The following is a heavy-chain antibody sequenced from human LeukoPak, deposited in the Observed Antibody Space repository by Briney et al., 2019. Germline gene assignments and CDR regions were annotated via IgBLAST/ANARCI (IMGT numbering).Heavy chain of an antibody. Sequence: GGSLRLSCAASGFTFSSYGMHWVRQAPGKGPEWVAFIRYDGSNKYYADSVKGRFTISRDNSKNTLYLQMNSLRAEDTAVYYCAKKRGTSGGYGADYWGQGTLVTVSS. CDR2: IRYDGSNK. D-gene: IGHD5-12*01. CDR1: GFTFSSYG. V-gene: IGHV3-30*02. CDR3: AKKRGTSGGYGADY. J-gene: IGHJ4*02.